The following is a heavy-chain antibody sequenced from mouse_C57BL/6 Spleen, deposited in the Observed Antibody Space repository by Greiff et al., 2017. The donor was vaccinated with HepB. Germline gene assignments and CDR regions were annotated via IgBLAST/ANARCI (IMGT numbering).Heavy chain of an antibody. CDR3: ARSTAQALDY. CDR1: GYAFSSSW. Sequence: VMLVESGPELVKPGASVKISCKASGYAFSSSWMNWVKQRPGKGLEWIGRIYPGDGDTNYNGKFKGKATLTADKSSSTAYMQLSSLTSEDSAVYFCARSTAQALDYWGQGTTLTVSS. CDR2: IYPGDGDT. J-gene: IGHJ2*01. V-gene: IGHV1-82*01. D-gene: IGHD3-2*02.